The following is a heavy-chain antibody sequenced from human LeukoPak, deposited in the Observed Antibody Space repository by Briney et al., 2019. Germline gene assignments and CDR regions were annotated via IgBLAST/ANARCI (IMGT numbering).Heavy chain of an antibody. Sequence: TETLSLTCTVSGGSFNSFFWSWIRQPPGKGLEWIGYIYTSGSTYYSPSLKSRVTISLDTSKNQFSLKLISVTAADTAVYYCARRGTWFDPWGQGTLVTVSS. CDR1: GGSFNSFF. V-gene: IGHV4-4*09. CDR3: ARRGTWFDP. J-gene: IGHJ5*02. CDR2: IYTSGST. D-gene: IGHD3-10*01.